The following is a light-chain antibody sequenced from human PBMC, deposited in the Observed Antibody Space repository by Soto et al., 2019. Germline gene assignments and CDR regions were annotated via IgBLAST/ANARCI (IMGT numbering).Light chain of an antibody. J-gene: IGLJ1*01. CDR1: SSNIGSNT. CDR3: ASWDDSLNGDV. Sequence: QSVLSPPPSASGTPGQRVTISCSGSSSNIGSNTVNWYQQPPGTAPKLLIYSNNQRPSGVPDRFSGSKSGTSASLAISGLQSEDEADYYCASWDDSLNGDVFGTGTKVTVL. V-gene: IGLV1-44*01. CDR2: SNN.